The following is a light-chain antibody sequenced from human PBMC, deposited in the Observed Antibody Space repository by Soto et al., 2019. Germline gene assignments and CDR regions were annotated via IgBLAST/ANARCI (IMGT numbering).Light chain of an antibody. CDR3: SSYAGSNEPYV. Sequence: QSVLTQPPSASGSPGQSVTISCTGTNNDIGGYDYVSWYQQHPGEAPKLMIYEVSKRPSGVPDRFSGSKSGNTASLTVSGLQAEDEADYYCSSYAGSNEPYVFGTGTKLTV. CDR2: EVS. J-gene: IGLJ1*01. V-gene: IGLV2-8*01. CDR1: NNDIGGYDY.